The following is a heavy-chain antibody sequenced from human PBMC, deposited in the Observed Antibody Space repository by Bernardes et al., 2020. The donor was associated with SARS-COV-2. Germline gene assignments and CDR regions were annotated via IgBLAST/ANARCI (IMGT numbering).Heavy chain of an antibody. J-gene: IGHJ4*02. D-gene: IGHD2-2*01. V-gene: IGHV3-20*04. CDR2: INWNGGST. CDR1: GFTFDDYG. Sequence: GGSLRLSCAASGFTFDDYGMSWVRQAPGKGLEWVSGINWNGGSTGYADSVKGRFTISRDNAKNSLYLQMNSLRAEDTALYYCARLKDIVVVPAARRDAPFDYWGQGTLVTVSS. CDR3: ARLKDIVVVPAARRDAPFDY.